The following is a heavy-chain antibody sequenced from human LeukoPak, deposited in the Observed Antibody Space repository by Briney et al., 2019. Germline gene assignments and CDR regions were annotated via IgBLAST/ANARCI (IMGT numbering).Heavy chain of an antibody. Sequence: GGSLRLSCTASGFTFGDYAMSWVRQAPGKGREWVGFIRSKDYGGTTEYAASVKGRFTISRDDSKSIAYLQMNSLKTEDTAVYYCTRSLPARFTIFGVVTPQFDYWGQGTLVTVSS. V-gene: IGHV3-49*04. CDR1: GFTFGDYA. J-gene: IGHJ4*02. CDR2: IRSKDYGGTT. CDR3: TRSLPARFTIFGVVTPQFDY. D-gene: IGHD3-3*01.